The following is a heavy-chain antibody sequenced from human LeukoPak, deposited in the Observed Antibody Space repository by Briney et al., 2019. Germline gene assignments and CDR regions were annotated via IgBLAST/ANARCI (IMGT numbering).Heavy chain of an antibody. D-gene: IGHD5-12*01. CDR2: INPISGGT. Sequence: ASVKVSCKASGYTFTGYDMNWVRQAPGQGLEWMGWINPISGGTNYAQKLQGRVTMTTDTSTSTAYMELSSLRSEDTAVHYCARARVMRGYSGYGYWGQGTLVTVSS. V-gene: IGHV1-2*02. CDR1: GYTFTGYD. J-gene: IGHJ4*02. CDR3: ARARVMRGYSGYGY.